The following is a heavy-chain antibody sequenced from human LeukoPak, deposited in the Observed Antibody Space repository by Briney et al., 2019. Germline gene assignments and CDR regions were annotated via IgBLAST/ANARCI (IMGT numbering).Heavy chain of an antibody. Sequence: PGGSLRLSCAASGFTFSSYSMNWVRQAPGEGLEWVSYISSSSSTIYYADSVKGRFTISRDNAKNSLYLQMNSLRDEDTAVYYCARDGRYSGSYYSHGRDIWGQGTMVTVSS. CDR1: GFTFSSYS. J-gene: IGHJ3*02. V-gene: IGHV3-48*02. CDR3: ARDGRYSGSYYSHGRDI. D-gene: IGHD1-26*01. CDR2: ISSSSSTI.